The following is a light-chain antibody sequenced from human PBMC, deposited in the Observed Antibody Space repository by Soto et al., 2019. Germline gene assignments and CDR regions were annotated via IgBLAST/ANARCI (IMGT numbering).Light chain of an antibody. J-gene: IGKJ4*01. CDR3: QQYNDWVT. V-gene: IGKV3D-15*01. Sequence: EVVLTQSPGTLSLSPGERATLSCRASQSISQSLAWYQQRPGQSPRLLIYDASRRATGIPVRFSGSGSGTEFTLTISSLQSEDFAVYYCQQYNDWVTFGGGTKVDIK. CDR1: QSISQS. CDR2: DAS.